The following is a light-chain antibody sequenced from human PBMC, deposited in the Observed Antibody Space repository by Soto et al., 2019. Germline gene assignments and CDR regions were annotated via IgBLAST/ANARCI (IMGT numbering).Light chain of an antibody. V-gene: IGKV3-15*01. CDR3: QQYGDWPLT. CDR1: QSVGNN. CDR2: ATS. J-gene: IGKJ4*01. Sequence: EIVVTQSPATLSVSPGERATLSCRASQSVGNNFAWYQQKPSQAPRLLIFATSTRATGVPARFSGSGSRTEFTLTISSLQSEDFAVYYCQQYGDWPLTFGGGAKVEIE.